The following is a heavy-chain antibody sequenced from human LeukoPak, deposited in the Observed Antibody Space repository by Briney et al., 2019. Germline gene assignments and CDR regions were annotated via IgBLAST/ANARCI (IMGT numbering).Heavy chain of an antibody. CDR3: ARTAKYYYGSETYYFFDY. V-gene: IGHV4-61*10. CDR1: GGSLSSGSYF. CDR2: ISYTGST. Sequence: PETLSLTCTVSGGSLSSGSYFWSWIRQPAGKGLEWIGYISYTGSTTYNSSLKSRVTISLDTSQNQFSLKLTSVTPADTAVYYCARTAKYYYGSETYYFFDYWGQGTLVTVSS. J-gene: IGHJ4*02. D-gene: IGHD3-10*01.